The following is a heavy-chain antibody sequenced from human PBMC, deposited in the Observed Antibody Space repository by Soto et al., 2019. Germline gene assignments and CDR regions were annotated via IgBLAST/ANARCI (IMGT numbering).Heavy chain of an antibody. D-gene: IGHD3-10*01. J-gene: IGHJ6*02. Sequence: SETLSLTCSVSGGSIDSSSYYWGWIRQPPGKGLEWIGSIDYSGGTYYSPSLKSRVTISVDTSKNQFSLKLRSVTAADTATYYCARQLLWFGELIYYGMDVLGQGTTVTVSS. CDR1: GGSIDSSSYY. V-gene: IGHV4-39*01. CDR2: IDYSGGT. CDR3: ARQLLWFGELIYYGMDV.